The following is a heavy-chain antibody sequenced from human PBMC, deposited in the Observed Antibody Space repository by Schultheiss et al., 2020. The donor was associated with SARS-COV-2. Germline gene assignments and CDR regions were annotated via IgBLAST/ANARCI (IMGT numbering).Heavy chain of an antibody. CDR2: ISYDGSNK. CDR3: AKDISLGQQLIDY. V-gene: IGHV3-30*01. J-gene: IGHJ4*02. CDR1: GFTFSSYA. Sequence: GESLKISCAASGFTFSSYAMHWVRQAPGKGLEWVAVISYDGSNKYYADSVKGRYTISRDNSKNTLYLQMNSLRAEDTAVYYCAKDISLGQQLIDYWGQGTLVTVSS. D-gene: IGHD6-13*01.